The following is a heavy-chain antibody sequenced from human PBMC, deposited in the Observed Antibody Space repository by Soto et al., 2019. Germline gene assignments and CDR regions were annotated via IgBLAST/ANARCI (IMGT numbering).Heavy chain of an antibody. D-gene: IGHD3-3*01. CDR1: GFTFTISA. J-gene: IGHJ3*02. CDR3: AAVPYYDFWSGYPVDAFDI. CDR2: IVVGSGNT. Sequence: SVKVSCKASGFTFTISAMQWVRQARGQRLEWIGWIVVGSGNTNYAQKFQERVTITRDMSTSTAYMELSSLRSEDTAVYYCAAVPYYDFWSGYPVDAFDIWGQGTMVTVSS. V-gene: IGHV1-58*02.